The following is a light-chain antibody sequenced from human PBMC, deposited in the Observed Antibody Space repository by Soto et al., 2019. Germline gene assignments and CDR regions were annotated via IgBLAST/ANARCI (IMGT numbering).Light chain of an antibody. V-gene: IGLV2-14*01. CDR2: EVS. J-gene: IGLJ1*01. CDR1: SSDVGGYNY. CDR3: RSYTSSTFYV. Sequence: QSVLAQPASVSGSPGQSITISCTGTSSDVGGYNYVSWYQQHPGKSPKLMIYEVSNRPSGVSNRFSGSKSGNTASLTISGLQAEHEADYYCRSYTSSTFYVFGTGTKVPS.